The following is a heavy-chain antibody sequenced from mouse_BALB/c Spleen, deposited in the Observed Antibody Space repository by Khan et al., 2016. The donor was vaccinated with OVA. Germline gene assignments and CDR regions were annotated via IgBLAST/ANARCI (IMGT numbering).Heavy chain of an antibody. V-gene: IGHV1-12*01. CDR2: IYPGNGDT. CDR3: ARGGGDWYIDV. Sequence: QVQLQQSGAELVRPGASVKMSCKASGYTFTSYNMHWVKQTPGQGLEWIGSIYPGNGDTSYNQKFKDKATLTADKSSSTAYIQLSSLTSEDSTVYYWARGGGDWYIDVWGAGTTVTVSS. CDR1: GYTFTSYN. J-gene: IGHJ1*01.